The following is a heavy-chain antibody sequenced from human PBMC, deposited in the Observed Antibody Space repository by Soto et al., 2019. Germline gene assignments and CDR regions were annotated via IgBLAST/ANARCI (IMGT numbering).Heavy chain of an antibody. Sequence: KPWWSLRLSCSASVFTFTRYSMNWFRQAPGKGLEWVSSISSTTNYIYYADSMKGRFTVSRDNAKNSVYLEMNSLSAEDTAVYYCARESEDLTSNFDYWGQGTLVTVSS. V-gene: IGHV3-21*01. J-gene: IGHJ4*02. CDR2: ISSTTNYI. CDR1: VFTFTRYS. CDR3: ARESEDLTSNFDY.